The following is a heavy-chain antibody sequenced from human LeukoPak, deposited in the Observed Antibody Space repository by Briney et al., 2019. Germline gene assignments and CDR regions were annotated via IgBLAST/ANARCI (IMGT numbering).Heavy chain of an antibody. D-gene: IGHD4-17*01. Sequence: ASVKVSCKASGYTFTSYYMHWVRQAPGQGLEWMGIINPSGGSTSYTQKFQGRVTMTRDTSTSTVYMELSSLRSEDTAVYYCARGSPTTVTTRGADYWGQGTLVTVSS. CDR3: ARGSPTTVTTRGADY. CDR1: GYTFTSYY. CDR2: INPSGGST. J-gene: IGHJ4*02. V-gene: IGHV1-46*01.